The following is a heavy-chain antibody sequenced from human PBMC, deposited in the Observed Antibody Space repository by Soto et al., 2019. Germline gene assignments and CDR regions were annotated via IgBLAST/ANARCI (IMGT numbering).Heavy chain of an antibody. D-gene: IGHD2-2*02. V-gene: IGHV3-9*01. Sequence: EVQLVESGGGLVQPGRSLRLSCAASGFTFGDYAMHWVRQAPGKGLEWVSGISWNSGSIGYADSVKGRFTISRDNAKNSRYLQMNSLRAEDTALYYCAKDICPTVVVPAAIRGQGTLVTVFS. CDR1: GFTFGDYA. CDR2: ISWNSGSI. J-gene: IGHJ4*02. CDR3: AKDICPTVVVPAAI.